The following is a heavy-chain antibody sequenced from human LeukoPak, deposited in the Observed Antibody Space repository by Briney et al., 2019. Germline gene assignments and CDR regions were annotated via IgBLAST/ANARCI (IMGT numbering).Heavy chain of an antibody. D-gene: IGHD3-10*01. V-gene: IGHV4-31*03. J-gene: IGHJ6*02. CDR1: GGSISSGGYY. CDR3: ARAPLLGFGELAGYYYGMDV. Sequence: SETLSLTCTVSGGSISSGGYYWSWIRQHPGKGLEWIGYIYYSGSTYYNPSLKSRVTISVDTSKNQFSLKLSSVTAADTAAYYCARAPLLGFGELAGYYYGMDVWGQGTTGTVSS. CDR2: IYYSGST.